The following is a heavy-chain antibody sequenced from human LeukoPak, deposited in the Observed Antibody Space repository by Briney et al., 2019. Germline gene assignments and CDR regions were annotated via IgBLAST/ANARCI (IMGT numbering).Heavy chain of an antibody. Sequence: GGSLRLSCAASGFTFSSYGMHWVRQAPGKGLEWVAVISYDGSNEYYADSVRGRFTISRDNSKNTLYLQMNSLRTEDTAVYYCAKDLRVEMATIGYWGQGTLATVSS. D-gene: IGHD5-24*01. CDR2: ISYDGSNE. CDR3: AKDLRVEMATIGY. V-gene: IGHV3-30*18. J-gene: IGHJ4*02. CDR1: GFTFSSYG.